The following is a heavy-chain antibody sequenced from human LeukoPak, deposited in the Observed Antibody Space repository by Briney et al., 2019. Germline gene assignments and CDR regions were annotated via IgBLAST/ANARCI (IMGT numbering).Heavy chain of an antibody. V-gene: IGHV1-46*01. D-gene: IGHD1-26*01. CDR2: INPSGGST. J-gene: IGHJ5*02. Sequence: ASVKVSCKASGYTFTSYYMHWVRQDPGQGLEWMGIINPSGGSTSYAQKFQGRVTMTRDTSTSTVYMELSSLRSEDTAVYYCARGSGGSYYRNWFDPWGQGTLVTVSS. CDR3: ARGSGGSYYRNWFDP. CDR1: GYTFTSYY.